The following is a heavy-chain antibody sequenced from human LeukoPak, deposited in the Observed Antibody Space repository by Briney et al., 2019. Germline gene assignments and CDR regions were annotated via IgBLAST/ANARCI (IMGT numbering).Heavy chain of an antibody. V-gene: IGHV1-69*13. D-gene: IGHD5-18*01. CDR2: IIPIFGTA. CDR3: AREGGIIGYSYGHFDY. Sequence: SVKVSCKASGGTFSSYAISWVRQAPGQGLEWMGGIIPIFGTANHAQKFQGRVTITADESTSTAYMELSSLRSEDTAVYYCAREGGIIGYSYGHFDYWGQGTLVTVSS. CDR1: GGTFSSYA. J-gene: IGHJ4*02.